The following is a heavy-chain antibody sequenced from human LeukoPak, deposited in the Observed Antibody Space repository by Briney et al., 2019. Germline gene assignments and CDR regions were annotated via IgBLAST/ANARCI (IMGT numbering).Heavy chain of an antibody. J-gene: IGHJ4*02. CDR1: GVTFSRSW. V-gene: IGHV3-74*01. CDR2: INSDGSST. CDR3: ARDKKSGESSEIDY. D-gene: IGHD3-10*01. Sequence: PGGSLRLSCTMSGVTFSRSWMHWVRHTPAEGLLWVSRINSDGSSTSYADSVKGRFTVSRDNAKNTLNLQMNSLRAEDTAVYYCARDKKSGESSEIDYWGQGTLVTVSS.